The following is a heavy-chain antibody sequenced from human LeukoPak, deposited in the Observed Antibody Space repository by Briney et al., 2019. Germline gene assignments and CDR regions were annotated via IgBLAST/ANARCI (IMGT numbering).Heavy chain of an antibody. Sequence: SETLSLTCTVSGGSISSYYWSWIRQPPGKGLEWIGYIYTSGSTNYNPSLKSRVTISVDTSKNQFSLKLSSVTAADTAVYYCARHTFATRQQPNLDFDYWGQGTLVTVSS. J-gene: IGHJ4*02. CDR3: ARHTFATRQQPNLDFDY. CDR2: IYTSGST. D-gene: IGHD6-13*01. CDR1: GGSISSYY. V-gene: IGHV4-4*09.